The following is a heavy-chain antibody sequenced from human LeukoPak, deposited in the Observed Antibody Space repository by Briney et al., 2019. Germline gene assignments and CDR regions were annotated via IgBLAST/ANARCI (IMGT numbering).Heavy chain of an antibody. J-gene: IGHJ6*03. D-gene: IGHD3-10*01. CDR2: INHSGST. CDR3: ARGYYGSGSHCCHMDV. V-gene: IGHV4-34*01. Sequence: SETLSLTCAVYVGSFSGYYWSWIRQPPGKGLEWIGEINHSGSTNYNSSLKSRVTISVDASKNQFSLKLSSVTAADTAVYYCARGYYGSGSHCCHMDVWGKGTTITVS. CDR1: VGSFSGYY.